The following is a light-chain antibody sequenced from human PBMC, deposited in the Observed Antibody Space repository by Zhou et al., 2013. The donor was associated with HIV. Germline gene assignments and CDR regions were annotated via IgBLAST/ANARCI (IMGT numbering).Light chain of an antibody. Sequence: EVVMTQSPSTLSLSPGERATLSCRASQSVSSNYLAWYQQRPGQAPRLLIYGASSRATDIPDRFSGGGSGTDFTLTISRVEPEDFAVYSCQQYGSSPITFGQGTRLEI. J-gene: IGKJ5*01. V-gene: IGKV3-20*01. CDR3: QQYGSSPIT. CDR1: QSVSSNY. CDR2: GAS.